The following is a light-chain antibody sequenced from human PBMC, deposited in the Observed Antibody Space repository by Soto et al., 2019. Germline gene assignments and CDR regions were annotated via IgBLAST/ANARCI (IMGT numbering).Light chain of an antibody. CDR2: QDR. V-gene: IGLV3-1*01. CDR3: QAWDSSTVV. J-gene: IGLJ2*01. Sequence: SYELTQPPSVSVSPGQTASITCSGDKLGDKYACWYQQKPGQSPLLVIYQDRKRPSGIPERFSGSNSGNTATLTIRGTQAMDEADYYCQAWDSSTVVFGGGTKLTVL. CDR1: KLGDKY.